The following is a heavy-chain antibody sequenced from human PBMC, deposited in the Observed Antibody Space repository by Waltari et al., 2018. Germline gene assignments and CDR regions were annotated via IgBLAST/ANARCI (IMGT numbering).Heavy chain of an antibody. CDR2: IHRTGSR. CDR3: ATSSFVAVLDS. Sequence: QVQLQESGPGLVKPSGTLSLTCGASRGSPSNINFWNWIRQAPGEGLEWLGEIHRTGSRNYNPSLKSRLTMSVDKSNSQVSMRLKSVTAADTAVYYCATSSFVAVLDSWGQGTLVTVSS. CDR1: RGSPSNINF. V-gene: IGHV4-4*02. D-gene: IGHD6-19*01. J-gene: IGHJ4*02.